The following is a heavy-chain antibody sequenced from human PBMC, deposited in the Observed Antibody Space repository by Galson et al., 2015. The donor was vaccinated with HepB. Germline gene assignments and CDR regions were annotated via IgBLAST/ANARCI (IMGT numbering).Heavy chain of an antibody. CDR2: INQDGSEK. CDR1: GFTFSDYW. V-gene: IGHV3-7*03. CDR3: ARDGAGYSRYP. J-gene: IGHJ5*02. Sequence: SLRLSCAASGFTFSDYWMSWVRQAPGKGLEWVANINQDGSEKYYVDSVKGRFTISRDNAKSSLYLQMNSLRAEDTAVYYCARDGAGYSRYPWGQGTLVTVSS. D-gene: IGHD6-13*01.